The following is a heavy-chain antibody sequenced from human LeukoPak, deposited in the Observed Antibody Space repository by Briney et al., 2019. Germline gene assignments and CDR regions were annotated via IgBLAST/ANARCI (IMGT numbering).Heavy chain of an antibody. Sequence: SETLSLTCTVSGGSISSYYWSWIRQPPGKGLEWIGYIYYSGSTNYNPSLKSRVTISVDTSKNQFSLKLSSVTAADTAVYYCARHPSSSWYGEYFDYWGQGTLVTVSS. CDR3: ARHPSSSWYGEYFDY. V-gene: IGHV4-59*08. D-gene: IGHD6-13*01. J-gene: IGHJ4*02. CDR2: IYYSGST. CDR1: GGSISSYY.